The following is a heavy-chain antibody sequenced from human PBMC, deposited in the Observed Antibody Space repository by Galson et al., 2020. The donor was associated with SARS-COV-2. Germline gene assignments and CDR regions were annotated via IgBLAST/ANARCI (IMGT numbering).Heavy chain of an antibody. CDR2: ISSGTTI. CDR1: GFTFSVYS. D-gene: IGHD3-10*01. J-gene: IGHJ4*02. V-gene: IGHV3-48*01. Sequence: GVSLRLSCAASGFTFSVYSMNWVRQAPGKGLEWVSYISSGTTIYYADSVKGRFTISRDNDKNSLYLQMNSLRAEDTAVYYCTRVSYGSGSHLDYWGQGTLVTVSS. CDR3: TRVSYGSGSHLDY.